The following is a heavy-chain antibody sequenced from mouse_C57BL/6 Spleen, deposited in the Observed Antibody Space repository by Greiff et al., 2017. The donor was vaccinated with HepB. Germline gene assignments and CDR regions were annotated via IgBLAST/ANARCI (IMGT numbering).Heavy chain of an antibody. CDR2: ISSGSSTI. V-gene: IGHV5-17*01. Sequence: EVKLVESGGGLVKPGGSLKLSCAASGFTFSDYGMHWVRQAPEKGLEWVAYISSGSSTIYYADTVKGRFTITRDNAKNTLLLQLTSLRSEDTAMYYCARGYLGLDYWGQGTTLTVSS. D-gene: IGHD4-1*01. CDR1: GFTFSDYG. CDR3: ARGYLGLDY. J-gene: IGHJ2*01.